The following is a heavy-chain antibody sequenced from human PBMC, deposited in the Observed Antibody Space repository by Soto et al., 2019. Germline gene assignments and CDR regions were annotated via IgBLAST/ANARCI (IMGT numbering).Heavy chain of an antibody. V-gene: IGHV3-23*01. CDR3: AKARSGNYQYYIDY. Sequence: PGGSLRLSCAASGFIFSSYAMNWVGQAPGKGLEWVAGISGSCVNTYYADSVRGRFTISRDNSKNTLYLQMNSLRDEDTAVYYCAKARSGNYQYYIDYSGQGTLVTV. J-gene: IGHJ4*02. CDR1: GFIFSSYA. CDR2: ISGSCVNT. D-gene: IGHD3-22*01.